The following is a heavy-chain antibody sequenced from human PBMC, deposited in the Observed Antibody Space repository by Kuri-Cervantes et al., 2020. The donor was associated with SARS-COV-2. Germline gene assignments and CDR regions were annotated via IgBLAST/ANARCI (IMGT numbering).Heavy chain of an antibody. J-gene: IGHJ4*02. CDR2: ISSSSSTI. V-gene: IGHV3-48*01. CDR3: AKDLYESGGYTWAY. D-gene: IGHD3-22*01. CDR1: GFTFSSYS. Sequence: GGSLRLSCAASGFTFSSYSMNWVRQAPGKGLEWVSYISSSSSTIYYADSVKGRFTISRDNAKNPLYLQMNSLGGDDTAVYYCAKDLYESGGYTWAYWGQGTRVTVSS.